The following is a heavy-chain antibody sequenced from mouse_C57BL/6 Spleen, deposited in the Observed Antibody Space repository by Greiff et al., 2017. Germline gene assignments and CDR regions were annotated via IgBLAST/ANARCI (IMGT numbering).Heavy chain of an antibody. D-gene: IGHD3-2*02. CDR1: GYTFTGYW. J-gene: IGHJ4*01. CDR3: ARNSAGKVRYPYYAMDY. Sequence: QVQLKESGAELMKPGASVKLSCKATGYTFTGYWIEWVKQRPGHGLEWIGEILPGSGSTNYNEKFKGKATFTADTSSTTAYMQRSSLTTEDSAIYYCARNSAGKVRYPYYAMDYWGQGTSVTVSS. CDR2: ILPGSGST. V-gene: IGHV1-9*01.